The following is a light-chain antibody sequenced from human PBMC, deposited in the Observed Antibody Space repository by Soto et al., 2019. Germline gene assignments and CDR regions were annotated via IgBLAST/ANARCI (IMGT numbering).Light chain of an antibody. J-gene: IGLJ2*01. CDR3: GTWDSGLTAGV. V-gene: IGLV1-51*01. CDR1: ASNVGTHF. CDR2: DND. Sequence: QSVLSQPPSVSAAPGQRVTISCSGSASNVGTHFVSWYQQSPGAAPKLLIYDNDERPSEIPDRFSGSKSDTSATLTITGLQTGDEADYYCGTWDSGLTAGVFGGGTKLTVL.